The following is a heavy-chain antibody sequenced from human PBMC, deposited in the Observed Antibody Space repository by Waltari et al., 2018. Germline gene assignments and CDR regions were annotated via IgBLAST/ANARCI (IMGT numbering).Heavy chain of an antibody. J-gene: IGHJ4*02. Sequence: QVQLQESGPGLVKPSQTMSLPCTVSGGYISSGGYYWNWIRQHPGNGLEWIGYIYHSGSTYYNPSLKSRVTISVDRSKNQFSLKLSSVTAADTAVYYCARASMGGGFDYWGQGTLVTVSS. D-gene: IGHD1-26*01. CDR2: IYHSGST. CDR1: GGYISSGGYY. V-gene: IGHV4-30-2*01. CDR3: ARASMGGGFDY.